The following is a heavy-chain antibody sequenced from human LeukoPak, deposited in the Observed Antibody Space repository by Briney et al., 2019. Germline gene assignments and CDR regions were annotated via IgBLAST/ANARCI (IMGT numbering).Heavy chain of an antibody. CDR1: GFSFSSFS. V-gene: IGHV3-30*18. CDR2: ISSDGSQK. J-gene: IGHJ4*02. Sequence: GGSLRLSGAASGFSFSSFSRHWVRHPPVKGLEWVAVISSDGSQKYYATSMNGRSTISRDTTNNTVFLQMNSLRPDDTAVYYCAKEDDGHWQVDYWGQGTLVSVSS. CDR3: AKEDDGHWQVDY. D-gene: IGHD4/OR15-4a*01.